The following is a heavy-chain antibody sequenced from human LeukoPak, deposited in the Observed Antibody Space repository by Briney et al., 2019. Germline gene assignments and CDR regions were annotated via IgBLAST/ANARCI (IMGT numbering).Heavy chain of an antibody. J-gene: IGHJ5*02. D-gene: IGHD2-8*01. CDR2: IYYSGST. V-gene: IGHV4-59*01. CDR1: GGSISSYY. Sequence: SETLSLTCTVSGGSISSYYWSWIRQPPGKGLEWIGYIYYSGSTNYSPSLKSRVTISVDTSKNQFSLKLSSVTAADTAVYYCARESLLMPWFDPWGQGTLVTVSS. CDR3: ARESLLMPWFDP.